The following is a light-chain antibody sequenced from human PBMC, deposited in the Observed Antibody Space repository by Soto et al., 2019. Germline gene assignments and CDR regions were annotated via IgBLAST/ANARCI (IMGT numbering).Light chain of an antibody. Sequence: QSALTQPASVSGSPGQSITISCTGTSSDVGGYNYVSWYQQHPGKAPKLMIYEVSKRPSGVSNRFSGSKSGNTASLTISGLQAEEEADYYCSSYTSSSTRVFGGGTKVTVL. J-gene: IGLJ2*01. CDR2: EVS. V-gene: IGLV2-14*01. CDR1: SSDVGGYNY. CDR3: SSYTSSSTRV.